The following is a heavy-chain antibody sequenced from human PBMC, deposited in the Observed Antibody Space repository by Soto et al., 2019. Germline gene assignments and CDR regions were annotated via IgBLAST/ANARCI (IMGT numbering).Heavy chain of an antibody. CDR1: GFTFRSYS. V-gene: IGHV3-48*01. D-gene: IGHD3-10*01. CDR2: ISTSSSTI. CDR3: ARDSVRGVF. Sequence: GALRLSCAASGFTFRSYSINWVRQAPGKGLEWVSYISTSSSTIYYADSVKGRFTISRDNAKNSLYLQMNSLRAEDTAVYYCARDSVRGVFWGQGTLVTV. J-gene: IGHJ4*02.